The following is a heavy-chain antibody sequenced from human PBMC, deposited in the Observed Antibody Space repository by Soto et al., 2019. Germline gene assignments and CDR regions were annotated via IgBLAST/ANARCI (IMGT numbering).Heavy chain of an antibody. CDR3: AAERGALYFLDP. CDR1: GGSISSGGYS. J-gene: IGHJ5*02. CDR2: IYHSGST. D-gene: IGHD3-16*01. V-gene: IGHV4-30-2*01. Sequence: PSETLSLTCAVSGGSISSGGYSWSWIRQPPGKGLEWIGYIYHSGSTYYNPSLKSRVTISVDRSKNQFSLKLSSVTAADTAVYYCAAERGALYFLDPWGQGTLVTVSS.